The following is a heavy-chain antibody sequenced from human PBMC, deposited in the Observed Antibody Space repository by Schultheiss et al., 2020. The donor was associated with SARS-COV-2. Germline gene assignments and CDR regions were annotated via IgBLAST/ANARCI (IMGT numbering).Heavy chain of an antibody. CDR2: ISWNSGSI. J-gene: IGHJ6*02. Sequence: GGSLRLSCAASGFTFDDYAMHWVRQAPGKGLEWVSGISWNSGSIGYADSVKGRFTISRDNAKNSLYLQMNSLRAEDTALYYCAKDKGTGTTPGMDVWGQGTTVTVSS. V-gene: IGHV3-9*01. CDR3: AKDKGTGTTPGMDV. CDR1: GFTFDDYA. D-gene: IGHD1-1*01.